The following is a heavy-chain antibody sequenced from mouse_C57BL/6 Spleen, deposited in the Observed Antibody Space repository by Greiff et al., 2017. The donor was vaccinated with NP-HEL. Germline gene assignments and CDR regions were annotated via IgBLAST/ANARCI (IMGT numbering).Heavy chain of an antibody. J-gene: IGHJ2*01. CDR2: IDPENGGT. CDR1: GYTFTDYE. D-gene: IGHD1-1*01. V-gene: IGHV1-15*01. CDR3: TSVVARDY. Sequence: QVQLKQSGAELVRPGASVTLSCKASGYTFTDYEMHWVKQTPVHGLEWIGAIDPENGGTAYNQKFKGKAILTADKSSSTAYMELRSLTSEDSAVYYCTSVVARDYWGQGTTLTVSS.